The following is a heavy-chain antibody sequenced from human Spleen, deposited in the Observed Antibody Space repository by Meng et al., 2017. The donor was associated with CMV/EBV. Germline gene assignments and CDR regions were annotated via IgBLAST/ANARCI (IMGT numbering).Heavy chain of an antibody. D-gene: IGHD3-16*01. Sequence: SETLSLTCTVSGGSISSSSYYWGWIRQPPGKGLEWIGSIYYSGSTYYNPSLKSRVTISVDTSKNQFSLKLNSVTAADTAVYYCARYILIEGDHNKMYHYGMDVWGQGTTVTVSS. CDR2: IYYSGST. CDR3: ARYILIEGDHNKMYHYGMDV. CDR1: GGSISSSSYY. V-gene: IGHV4-39*07. J-gene: IGHJ6*02.